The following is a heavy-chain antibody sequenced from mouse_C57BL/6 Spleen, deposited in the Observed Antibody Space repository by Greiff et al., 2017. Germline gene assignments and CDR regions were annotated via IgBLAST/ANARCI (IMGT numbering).Heavy chain of an antibody. V-gene: IGHV1-53*01. Sequence: QVQLKQPGTELVKPGASVKLSCKASGYTFTSYWMHWVKQRPGQGLEWIGNINPSNGGTNYNEKFKSKATLTVDKSSSTAYMQLSSLTSEDSAVYYCARRGPTTVVATNAMDYWGQGTSVTVSS. CDR1: GYTFTSYW. CDR2: INPSNGGT. CDR3: ARRGPTTVVATNAMDY. J-gene: IGHJ4*01. D-gene: IGHD1-1*01.